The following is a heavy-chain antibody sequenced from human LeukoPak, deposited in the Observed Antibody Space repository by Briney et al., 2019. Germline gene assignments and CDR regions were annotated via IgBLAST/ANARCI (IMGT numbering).Heavy chain of an antibody. CDR2: IKQDGSEK. J-gene: IGHJ4*02. CDR3: AKDSRGYSYGSFDY. Sequence: GGSLRLSCAASGFTFSSYWMSWVRQAPGKGLEWVANIKQDGSEKYYVDSVKGRFTISRDNAKNSLYLQMNSLRAEDMALYYCAKDSRGYSYGSFDYWGQGTLVTVSS. D-gene: IGHD5-18*01. CDR1: GFTFSSYW. V-gene: IGHV3-7*03.